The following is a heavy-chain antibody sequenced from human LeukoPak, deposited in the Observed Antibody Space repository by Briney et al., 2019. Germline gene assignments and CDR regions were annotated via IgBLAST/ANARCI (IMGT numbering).Heavy chain of an antibody. J-gene: IGHJ3*02. CDR2: IRSKANNYAT. D-gene: IGHD6-19*01. Sequence: PGGSLRLPCAASGFTFSGSAMHWVRQASGKGLEWVGRIRSKANNYATAYAASVKGRFTISRDDSKNTAYLQMNSLKTEDTAVYYCTSRPPAGYDIWGQGTMVTVSS. CDR3: TSRPPAGYDI. CDR1: GFTFSGSA. V-gene: IGHV3-73*01.